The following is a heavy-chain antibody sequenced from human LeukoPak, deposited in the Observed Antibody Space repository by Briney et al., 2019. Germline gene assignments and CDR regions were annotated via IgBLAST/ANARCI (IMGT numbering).Heavy chain of an antibody. CDR3: AKDRGGATPRFDY. CDR1: GFTFSSYG. D-gene: IGHD1-26*01. V-gene: IGHV3-33*06. CDR2: IWYDGSNK. J-gene: IGHJ4*02. Sequence: GRSLRLSCAASGFTFSSYGMHWVRQAPGKGLEWVAVIWYDGSNKYYADSVKGRFTISRDNSKNTLYLQMDSLRAEDTALYYCAKDRGGATPRFDYWGQGTLVTVSS.